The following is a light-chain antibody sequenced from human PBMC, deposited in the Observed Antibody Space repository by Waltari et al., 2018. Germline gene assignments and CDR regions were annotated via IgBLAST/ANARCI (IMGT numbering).Light chain of an antibody. V-gene: IGLV3-10*01. CDR3: FSIDSSGNYRV. J-gene: IGLJ3*02. Sequence: QKSGHAPGLGAYEEIKRPSGIPGRLSGSSSGTMATLTISGAQVEDEADDYCFSIDSSGNYRVFGGGTKLTVL. CDR2: EEI.